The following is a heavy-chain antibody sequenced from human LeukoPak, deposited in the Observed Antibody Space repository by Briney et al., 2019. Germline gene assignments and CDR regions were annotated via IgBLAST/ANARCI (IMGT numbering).Heavy chain of an antibody. CDR1: GFTFDDYT. Sequence: GGSLRLSCAASGFTFDDYTMHWVRQAPGKGLEWVSLISWDGGSTYYADSVKDRFTISRDNSKNSLYLQMSSLRTEDTALYYCAKDSGYCSSTSCSTYNWFDPWGQGTLVTVSS. V-gene: IGHV3-43*01. D-gene: IGHD2-2*01. CDR2: ISWDGGST. J-gene: IGHJ5*02. CDR3: AKDSGYCSSTSCSTYNWFDP.